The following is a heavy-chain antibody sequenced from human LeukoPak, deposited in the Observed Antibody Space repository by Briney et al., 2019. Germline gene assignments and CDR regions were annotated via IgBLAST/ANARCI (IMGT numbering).Heavy chain of an antibody. J-gene: IGHJ4*02. D-gene: IGHD3-22*01. Sequence: KPSETLSLTCTVSGGSITSSHYYWGFMRQAPGKGLEWIGSIYYSGSTYYDPPLKSRVTISVDTSKNQFSLKLTSVTAADTAVYYCAILPASDTYYYDSIGYYRPGVHWGQGTLVAVSS. CDR3: AILPASDTYYYDSIGYYRPGVH. CDR1: GGSITSSHYY. V-gene: IGHV4-39*07. CDR2: IYYSGST.